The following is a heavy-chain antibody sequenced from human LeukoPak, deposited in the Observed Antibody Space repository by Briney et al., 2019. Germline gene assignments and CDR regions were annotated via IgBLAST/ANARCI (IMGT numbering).Heavy chain of an antibody. V-gene: IGHV4-59*08. CDR3: ARHVRDYYDSSGYYPYYFDY. Sequence: SETLSLTCTVSGGSISSYYWSWIRQPPGKGLEWIGYIYYSGSTNYNPSLKSRVTISVDTSKNQFSLKLSSVTAADTAVYYCARHVRDYYDSSGYYPYYFDYWGQGTLVTVSS. CDR2: IYYSGST. CDR1: GGSISSYY. D-gene: IGHD3-22*01. J-gene: IGHJ4*02.